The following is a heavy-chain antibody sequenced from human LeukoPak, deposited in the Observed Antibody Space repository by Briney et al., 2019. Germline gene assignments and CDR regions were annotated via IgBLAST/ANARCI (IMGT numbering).Heavy chain of an antibody. V-gene: IGHV1-69*13. Sequence: SVKVSCKASEGTFNSYAISWVRQALGQGLEWMGGIIPIFGTTNYVQKLQGRVTITADESTSAAYMELRSLRSEDTAMYYCARGRFRYYDTSRYYPPFDSWGQGTLVTVSS. D-gene: IGHD3-22*01. CDR3: ARGRFRYYDTSRYYPPFDS. CDR1: EGTFNSYA. CDR2: IIPIFGTT. J-gene: IGHJ4*02.